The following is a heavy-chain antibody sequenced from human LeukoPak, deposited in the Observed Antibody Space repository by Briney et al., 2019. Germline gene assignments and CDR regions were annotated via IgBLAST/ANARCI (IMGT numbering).Heavy chain of an antibody. Sequence: PSETLSLTCAVYGGPFSGYYWSWIRQPPGKGLEWIGEINHSGSTNYNPSLKSRVTISVDTSKNQFSLKLSSVTAADTAVYYCARGASRRFLEWLSRFDYWGQGTLVTVSS. J-gene: IGHJ4*02. V-gene: IGHV4-34*01. CDR2: INHSGST. CDR3: ARGASRRFLEWLSRFDY. CDR1: GGPFSGYY. D-gene: IGHD3-3*01.